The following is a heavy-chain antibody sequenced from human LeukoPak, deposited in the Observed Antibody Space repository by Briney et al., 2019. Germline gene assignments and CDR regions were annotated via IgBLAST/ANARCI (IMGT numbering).Heavy chain of an antibody. V-gene: IGHV3-30-3*01. Sequence: GRSLRLSCAASGFTFSDYNMHWVRQAPGKGLDWVALMSPDGNKKHYADSVKGRFTISRDNSKNTVDLQLNSLRAEDPAVYYCARDLIGRYTFDYWGQGTLVTVSS. J-gene: IGHJ4*02. CDR2: MSPDGNKK. CDR1: GFTFSDYN. D-gene: IGHD3-10*01. CDR3: ARDLIGRYTFDY.